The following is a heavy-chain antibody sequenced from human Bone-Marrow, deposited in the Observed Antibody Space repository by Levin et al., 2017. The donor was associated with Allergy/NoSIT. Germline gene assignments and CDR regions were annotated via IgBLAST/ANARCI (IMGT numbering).Heavy chain of an antibody. V-gene: IGHV1-46*01. Sequence: PRASVKVSCKASGYTFINYYMDWVRQAPGQGPEWMGRIDPATGNTNYVQKFQGRVTMTRDTSRSTVYMELSSLRSEDTAVYYCASLETLAVWGQGTTVTVSS. CDR3: ASLETLAV. CDR2: IDPATGNT. J-gene: IGHJ6*02. CDR1: GYTFINYY.